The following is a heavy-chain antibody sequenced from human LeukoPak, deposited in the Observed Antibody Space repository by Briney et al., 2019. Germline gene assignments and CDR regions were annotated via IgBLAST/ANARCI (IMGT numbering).Heavy chain of an antibody. V-gene: IGHV1-24*01. D-gene: IGHD1-26*01. CDR2: FDPEDGEA. CDR3: ATYSPLSRATTVIVMWTAFDI. J-gene: IGHJ3*02. CDR1: GYTLTELS. Sequence: ASVKVSCKVSGYTLTELSMHWVRQAPGKGLEWMGGFDPEDGEAIYAQKFQGRVTVTEDTSTDTAYMELTSLRSGDTAVYYCATYSPLSRATTVIVMWTAFDIWGQGTMVTVSS.